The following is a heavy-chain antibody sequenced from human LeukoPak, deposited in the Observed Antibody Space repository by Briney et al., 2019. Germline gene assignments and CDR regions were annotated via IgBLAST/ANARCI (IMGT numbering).Heavy chain of an antibody. D-gene: IGHD3-22*01. CDR1: GITFSNHA. CDR2: ISEDGSNE. Sequence: AGGSLRLSCTASGITFSNHAMHWIRQAPGKGLERVADISEDGSNEYYADSVKGRFTISRDNSKNTLYLQMNSLRTEDTAVYYCASGPEYYYETSRGWWGQGTLVTVSS. CDR3: ASGPEYYYETSRGW. J-gene: IGHJ4*02. V-gene: IGHV3-30*04.